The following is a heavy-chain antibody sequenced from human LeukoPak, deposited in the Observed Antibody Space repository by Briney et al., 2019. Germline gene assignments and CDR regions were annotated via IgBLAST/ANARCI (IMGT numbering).Heavy chain of an antibody. CDR2: IYYSGST. D-gene: IGHD3-22*01. CDR1: GGSISSYY. CDR3: ASSQYDSSGYFDY. Sequence: SETLSLTCTVSGGSISSYYWSWIRQPPGKGREWIGYIYYSGSTNYNPSLKSRVTISVDTSKNQFSLKLSSVTAADTAVYYCASSQYDSSGYFDYWGQGTLVTVSS. J-gene: IGHJ4*02. V-gene: IGHV4-59*01.